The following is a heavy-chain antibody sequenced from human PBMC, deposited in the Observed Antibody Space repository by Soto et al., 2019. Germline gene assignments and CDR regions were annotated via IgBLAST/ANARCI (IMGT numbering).Heavy chain of an antibody. CDR3: ARDRDDYGENGWFDP. J-gene: IGHJ5*02. CDR1: GGTFSSYT. CDR2: IIPIIGIA. Sequence: QVQLVQSGAEVKKPGSSVKVSCKASGGTFSSYTISWVRQAPGQGLEWMGRIIPIIGIANYAQQFQGRVMITADKSTSTAYMELSSLRSEDTAVYYCARDRDDYGENGWFDPWGQGTLVTVSS. D-gene: IGHD4-17*01. V-gene: IGHV1-69*08.